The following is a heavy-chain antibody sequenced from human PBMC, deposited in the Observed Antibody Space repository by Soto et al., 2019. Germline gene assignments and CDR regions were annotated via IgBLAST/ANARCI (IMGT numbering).Heavy chain of an antibody. CDR1: GGSISSSNW. V-gene: IGHV4-4*02. CDR2: IYHSGST. CDR3: AREGGIYDYVWGSYRYFAFDI. Sequence: SETLSLTCAVSGGSISSSNWWSWVRQPPGKGLEWSGEIYHSGSTNYNPSLKSRVTISVDKSKNQFSLKLSSVTAADTAVYYCAREGGIYDYVWGSYRYFAFDIWGQGTMVPVSS. J-gene: IGHJ3*02. D-gene: IGHD3-16*02.